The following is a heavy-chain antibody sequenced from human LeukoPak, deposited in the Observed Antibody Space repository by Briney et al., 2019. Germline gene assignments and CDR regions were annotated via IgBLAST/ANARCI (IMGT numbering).Heavy chain of an antibody. CDR2: ISSSSSTI. CDR1: GFTFDDYA. CDR3: ARDRPTYGGPFDY. Sequence: GGSLRLSCAASGFTFDDYAMHWVRQAPGKGLEWVSYISSSSSTIYYADSVKGRFTISRDNAKNSLYLQMNSLRDEDTAVYYCARDRPTYGGPFDYWGQGTLVTVSS. D-gene: IGHD3-16*01. J-gene: IGHJ4*02. V-gene: IGHV3-48*02.